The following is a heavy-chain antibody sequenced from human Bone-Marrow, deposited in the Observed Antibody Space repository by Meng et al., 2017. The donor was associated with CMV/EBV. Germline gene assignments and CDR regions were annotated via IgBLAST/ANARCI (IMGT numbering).Heavy chain of an antibody. CDR1: GFIFSSYS. V-gene: IGHV3-21*01. CDR2: ISSSGAYI. CDR3: ARGFTKYDFWSGSIKGSHLDY. J-gene: IGHJ4*02. Sequence: GGSLRLSCAASGFIFSSYSMTWVRQALGKGLEWVASISSSGAYIYDVDSVKGQGRFTISRDNAKSSLYLQMNSLRAEDTAMYYCARGFTKYDFWSGSIKGSHLDYWGQGTLVTVSS. D-gene: IGHD3-3*01.